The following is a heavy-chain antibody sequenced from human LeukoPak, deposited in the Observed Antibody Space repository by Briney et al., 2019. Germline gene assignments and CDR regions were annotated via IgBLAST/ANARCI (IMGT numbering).Heavy chain of an antibody. J-gene: IGHJ4*02. V-gene: IGHV3-74*03. CDR3: AKPSYGSGMWDQYYFDY. Sequence: GGSLRLSCAASGFTFSRYWMHWVGQAPGKGLMWVSRISPDGSTTLYADSVKGRFTISRDNSKNTLYLQMNSLRPEDTAVYYCAKPSYGSGMWDQYYFDYWGQGTLVTVSS. CDR2: ISPDGSTT. CDR1: GFTFSRYW. D-gene: IGHD3-10*01.